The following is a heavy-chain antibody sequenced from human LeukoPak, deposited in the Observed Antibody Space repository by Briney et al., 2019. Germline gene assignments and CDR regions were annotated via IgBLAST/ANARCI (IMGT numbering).Heavy chain of an antibody. CDR2: ISNNGGYT. Sequence: GGSLRLSCAASGFTFSSSAMSWVRQAPGKGLEWVSAISNNGGYTYYADSVQGRFTISRDNSKSTLCLQMNSLRAEDTAVYYCAKQLGYCSDGSCYFPYWGQGTLVSVSS. V-gene: IGHV3-23*01. J-gene: IGHJ4*02. D-gene: IGHD2-15*01. CDR1: GFTFSSSA. CDR3: AKQLGYCSDGSCYFPY.